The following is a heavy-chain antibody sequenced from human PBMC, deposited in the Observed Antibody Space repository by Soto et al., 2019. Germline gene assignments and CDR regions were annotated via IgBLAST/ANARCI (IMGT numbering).Heavy chain of an antibody. CDR2: VYPSDSHT. V-gene: IGHV5-51*01. CDR3: ARQSGETYTPMDH. Sequence: PGESLKISCKGSGVSVTSQWIAWVRQMPGKGLEWMGTVYPSDSHTRYSPSFQGQVTISADKSISTAYLQWSSLKASDTAMYYCARQSGETYTPMDHWGQGTLVTVSS. J-gene: IGHJ4*02. CDR1: GVSVTSQW. D-gene: IGHD5-18*01.